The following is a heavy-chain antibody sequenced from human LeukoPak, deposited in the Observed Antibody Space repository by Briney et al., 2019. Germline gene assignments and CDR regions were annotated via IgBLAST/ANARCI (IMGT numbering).Heavy chain of an antibody. CDR3: ARLCLEITMIVVVFMPPQAWFDP. CDR1: GGSFSGYY. V-gene: IGHV4-34*01. CDR2: INHSGSA. D-gene: IGHD3-22*01. Sequence: PSETLSLTCAVYGGSFSGYYWNWIRQPPGKGLEWIGQINHSGSANYNPSLRSRVAISVDTSKNQFSLRLSSVTAADTAIYYCARLCLEITMIVVVFMPPQAWFDPWGQGTLVTVSS. J-gene: IGHJ5*02.